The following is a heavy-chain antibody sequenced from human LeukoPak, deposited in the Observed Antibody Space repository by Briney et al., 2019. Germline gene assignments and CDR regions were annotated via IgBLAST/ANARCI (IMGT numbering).Heavy chain of an antibody. CDR1: GGSISSGSYY. CDR2: IYTSGST. Sequence: SQALSLTCTVSGGSISSGSYYWSWFRQPAEKGLEWIGRIYTSGSTYYNPSLKSRVTISADTSKNQFSLNVSSVTAADTAVYYCARATSSYFYYMDVWGKGTTVTISS. D-gene: IGHD5-12*01. CDR3: ARATSSYFYYMDV. J-gene: IGHJ6*03. V-gene: IGHV4-61*02.